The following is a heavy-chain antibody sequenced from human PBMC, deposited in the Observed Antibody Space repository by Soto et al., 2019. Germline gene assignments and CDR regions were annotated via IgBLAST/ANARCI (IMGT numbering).Heavy chain of an antibody. CDR1: GGSISSISYY. CDR2: IYYSGST. Sequence: ASETLSLTCTVAGGSISSISYYWGWIRKPPGKGLEWIGSIYYSGSTYYNPSLKSRVTISVDTSKNQFSLKLSSVTAADTAVYYCSGRGYDILPGYYKIDYWGQGTLVTVSS. J-gene: IGHJ4*02. D-gene: IGHD3-9*01. V-gene: IGHV4-39*01. CDR3: SGRGYDILPGYYKIDY.